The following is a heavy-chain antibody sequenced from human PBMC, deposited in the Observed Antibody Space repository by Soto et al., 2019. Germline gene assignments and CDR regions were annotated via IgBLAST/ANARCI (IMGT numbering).Heavy chain of an antibody. CDR3: ARMALKGNNWIET. V-gene: IGHV3-30-3*01. CDR1: VFAVIDYS. J-gene: IGHJ5*02. Sequence: PWVSXRLSCSSSVFAVIDYSIHLFRQAPGKGLEWVSVISYVGGKKNYADSVKGRFTISRDNSTNTLYLQMNSLRPEDTAVYYCARMALKGNNWIETWGQGTLVTVSS. CDR2: ISYVGGKK. D-gene: IGHD3-10*01.